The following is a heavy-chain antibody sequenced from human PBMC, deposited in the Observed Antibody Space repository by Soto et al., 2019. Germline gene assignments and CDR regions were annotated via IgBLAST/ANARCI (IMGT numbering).Heavy chain of an antibody. V-gene: IGHV3-30-3*01. CDR1: EFTSISYA. D-gene: IGHD3-22*01. CDR2: ISYDGSNK. CDR3: ARDRYHSSGYYYVLRLDFDY. Sequence: PLRHSCXAVEFTSISYAMHRVLQAPGKGLEWVAVISYDGSNKYYADSVKGRFTISRDNSKNTLYLQMNSLRAEDTAVYYCARDRYHSSGYYYVLRLDFDYWGQGTLVTVSS. J-gene: IGHJ4*02.